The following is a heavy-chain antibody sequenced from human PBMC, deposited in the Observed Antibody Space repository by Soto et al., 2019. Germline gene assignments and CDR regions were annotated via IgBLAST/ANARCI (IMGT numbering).Heavy chain of an antibody. V-gene: IGHV1-69*12. CDR3: ARDAEATIYNGYDYYGMDV. CDR1: GGTFSGYV. Sequence: QVQLVQSGAEVKKPGSSVKVSCEASGGTFSGYVINCVRQAPGQGLEWMGGFIPSFGTANYAQKFQGRITITADEYMTTGYLELSSLESEDTAVYFCARDAEATIYNGYDYYGMDVWGQGTTVTVSS. CDR2: FIPSFGTA. J-gene: IGHJ6*02. D-gene: IGHD5-12*01.